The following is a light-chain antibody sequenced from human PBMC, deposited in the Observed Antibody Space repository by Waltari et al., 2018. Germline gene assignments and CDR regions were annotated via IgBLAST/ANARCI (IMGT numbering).Light chain of an antibody. Sequence: CSASQSIDNFLAWYQQKPGQAPRLLIYDSANRATDIPARFSGSGSGTDFTLTIRSLEPEDFAVYYCQQRSGWPPTFGGGTKVDI. J-gene: IGKJ4*01. V-gene: IGKV3-11*01. CDR3: QQRSGWPPT. CDR2: DSA. CDR1: QSIDNF.